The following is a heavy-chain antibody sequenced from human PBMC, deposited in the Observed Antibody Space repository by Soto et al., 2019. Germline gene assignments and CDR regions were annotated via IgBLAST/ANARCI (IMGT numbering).Heavy chain of an antibody. CDR3: ARQKAWTGEWLSLYAPGMDV. CDR1: GFTFSDYY. CDR2: ISNSGSTI. Sequence: QVQLVESGGGLVQPGGSLRLSCAASGFTFSDYYMSWIRQAPGKGLEWVSYISNSGSTIYFADSVKGRFTISRDNAKTSLYLQLTSLRAEATAVYCSARQKAWTGEWLSLYAPGMDVWGQGTTVTVSS. V-gene: IGHV3-11*01. D-gene: IGHD3-22*01. J-gene: IGHJ6*02.